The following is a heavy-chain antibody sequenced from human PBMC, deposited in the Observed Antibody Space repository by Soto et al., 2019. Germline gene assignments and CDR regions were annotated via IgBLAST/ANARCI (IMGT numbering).Heavy chain of an antibody. Sequence: QVQLVQSGAEVKKPGASVKVSCKASGYTFTSYGISWVRQAPGQGLEWMGWISAYNGNTHYAQKLQGRVTMTTDTATSTAYMELRSLRSDDTAVYYCARDRRPMGATAEHRYYYYYGMDVWGQGTTVTVSS. V-gene: IGHV1-18*01. CDR3: ARDRRPMGATAEHRYYYYYGMDV. D-gene: IGHD1-26*01. CDR1: GYTFTSYG. J-gene: IGHJ6*02. CDR2: ISAYNGNT.